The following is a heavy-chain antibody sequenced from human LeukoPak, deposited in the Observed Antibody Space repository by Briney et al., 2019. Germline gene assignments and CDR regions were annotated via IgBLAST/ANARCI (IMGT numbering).Heavy chain of an antibody. CDR2: ISSSCSDT. CDR1: EFSFSDYY. J-gene: IGHJ6*02. CDR3: ARGHHGMEV. Sequence: PGGSLRLSCAASEFSFSDYYMSWIRQAPGKGLEWVSYISSSCSDTDYADSVKGRFTISRDNAKNSLFLQMSRLRAEDAAVYYCARGHHGMEVWGRGTTVTVSS. V-gene: IGHV3-11*05.